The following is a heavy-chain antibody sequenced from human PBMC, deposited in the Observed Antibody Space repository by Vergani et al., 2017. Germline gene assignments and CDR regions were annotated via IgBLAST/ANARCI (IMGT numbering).Heavy chain of an antibody. Sequence: QVQLQQWGAGLLKPSETLSLTCAVYGGSFSGYYWSWIRQPPGKGLEWIGEINHSGSTNYHPSLKSRVTISVDTSKNQFSLKLSSVTAADTAVYYCARGTGITIFGVVIENYFDYWGQGTLVTVSS. CDR2: INHSGST. CDR1: GGSFSGYY. CDR3: ARGTGITIFGVVIENYFDY. D-gene: IGHD3-3*01. J-gene: IGHJ4*02. V-gene: IGHV4-34*01.